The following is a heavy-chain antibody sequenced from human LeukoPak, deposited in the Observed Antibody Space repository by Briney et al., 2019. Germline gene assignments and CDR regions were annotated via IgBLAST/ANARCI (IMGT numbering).Heavy chain of an antibody. CDR1: GGSISSGSYF. Sequence: SETLSLTCTVSGGSISSGSYFWTWIRQPAGKGLERIGRINTSGSTNYNPSLKSRVTISVDTSKNQFSLKLSSVTAADTAVFYCAREGYTSSWYSGYYYFDYWGQGTLVTVSS. CDR2: INTSGST. J-gene: IGHJ4*02. D-gene: IGHD6-13*01. CDR3: AREGYTSSWYSGYYYFDY. V-gene: IGHV4-61*02.